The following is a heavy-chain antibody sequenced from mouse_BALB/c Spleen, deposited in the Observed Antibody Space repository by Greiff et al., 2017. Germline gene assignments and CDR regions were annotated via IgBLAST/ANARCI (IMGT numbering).Heavy chain of an antibody. CDR2: IDPETGGT. Sequence: VQLQQSGAELVRPGASVTLSCKASGYTFTDYEMHWVKQTPVHGLEWIGAIDPETGGTAYNQKFKGKATLTADKSSSTAYMELRSLTSEDSAVYYWTHYGSSSAWCAYWGQGTLVTVSA. J-gene: IGHJ3*01. CDR3: THYGSSSAWCAY. D-gene: IGHD1-1*01. V-gene: IGHV1-15*01. CDR1: GYTFTDYE.